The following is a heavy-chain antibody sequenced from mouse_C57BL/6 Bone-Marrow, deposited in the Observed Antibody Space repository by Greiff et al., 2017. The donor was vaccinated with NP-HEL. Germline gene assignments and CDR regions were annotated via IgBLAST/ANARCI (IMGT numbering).Heavy chain of an antibody. D-gene: IGHD1-1*01. CDR2: IYPGSGST. Sequence: QVQLKQPGAELVKPGASVKMSCKASGYTFTSYWITWVKQRPGQGLEWIGDIYPGSGSTNYNEKFKSKATLTVETSSSTAYMQLSSLTSEDSAVYYCARYFYGSSYGYFDVWGTGTTVTVSS. V-gene: IGHV1-55*01. CDR3: ARYFYGSSYGYFDV. J-gene: IGHJ1*03. CDR1: GYTFTSYW.